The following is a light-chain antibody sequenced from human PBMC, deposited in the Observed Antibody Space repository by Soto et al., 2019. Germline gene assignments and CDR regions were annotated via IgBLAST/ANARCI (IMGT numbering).Light chain of an antibody. CDR2: AAS. CDR1: QGIRNG. V-gene: IGKV1-17*02. J-gene: IGKJ1*01. Sequence: DIQMTPSPSSLSASVGDIVSITCRASQGIRNGLGWYQQKAGKAPKRLIYAASSLQSGVPSRFSGSGSGTKFTLTITNLQPEDFATYYCLQHNRYPWTFDQGTKVEIK. CDR3: LQHNRYPWT.